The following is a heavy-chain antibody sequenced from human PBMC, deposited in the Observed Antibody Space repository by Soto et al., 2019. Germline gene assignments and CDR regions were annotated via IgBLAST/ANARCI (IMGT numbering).Heavy chain of an antibody. CDR1: GGSFSGYY. Sequence: QVQLQQWGAGLLKPSATLSLTCAVYGGSFSGYYWSWIRQSPGKGLEWIGEINHSGSTNYTPSLTSPVTISVGTSKNQGSLKPSSVTAADTAVYYCARTTAFVSGTYPPAHFDYWGQGTRVTVSS. D-gene: IGHD3-16*01. V-gene: IGHV4-34*01. CDR3: ARTTAFVSGTYPPAHFDY. CDR2: INHSGST. J-gene: IGHJ4*02.